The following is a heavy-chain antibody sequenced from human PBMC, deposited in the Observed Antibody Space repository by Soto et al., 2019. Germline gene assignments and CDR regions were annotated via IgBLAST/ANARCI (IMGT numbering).Heavy chain of an antibody. CDR3: ARSNHDFWSGYPQGFFDY. D-gene: IGHD3-3*01. CDR2: ISGSGDST. Sequence: PGGSLRLSCAASGFTFTTYAMSWVRQAPGKGLEWVSTISGSGDSTYYADSVKGRFTLSRDNSKNTLYLQVGRLRAEDMAVYYCARSNHDFWSGYPQGFFDYWGQGALVTVSS. J-gene: IGHJ4*02. V-gene: IGHV3-23*01. CDR1: GFTFTTYA.